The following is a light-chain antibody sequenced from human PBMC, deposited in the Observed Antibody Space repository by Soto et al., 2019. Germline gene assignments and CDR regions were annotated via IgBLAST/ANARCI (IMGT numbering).Light chain of an antibody. CDR2: RNN. J-gene: IGLJ2*01. Sequence: QSVLTQPPSASGTPGQRVTISCSGSSSNIGSNYVYWYQQLPGTAPKLLIYRNNQRPSGVPGRFYGSKSGTSASLAISGLRSEDEDDYYCEAWDDSLSGPNLVFGGGTKLTVL. V-gene: IGLV1-47*01. CDR1: SSNIGSNY. CDR3: EAWDDSLSGPNLV.